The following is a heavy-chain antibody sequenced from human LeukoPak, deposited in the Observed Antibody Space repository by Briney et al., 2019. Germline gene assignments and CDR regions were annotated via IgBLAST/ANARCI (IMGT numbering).Heavy chain of an antibody. CDR1: GFTFSSYS. D-gene: IGHD4-17*01. Sequence: PGGSLRLSCAASGFTFSSYSMNWVRQAPGKGLEWVSSISRGSSYIYYADSVKGRFTISRDNAKNSLYLQMNSLRAEDTAVYYCAKDGEDYGDEYYYYYYMDVWGKGTTVTVSS. J-gene: IGHJ6*03. V-gene: IGHV3-21*04. CDR3: AKDGEDYGDEYYYYYYMDV. CDR2: ISRGSSYI.